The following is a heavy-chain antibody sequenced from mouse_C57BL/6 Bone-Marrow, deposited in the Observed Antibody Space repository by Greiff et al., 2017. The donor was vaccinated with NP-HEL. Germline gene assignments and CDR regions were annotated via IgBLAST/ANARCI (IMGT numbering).Heavy chain of an antibody. CDR3: VRPHYTGAMDY. J-gene: IGHJ4*01. Sequence: VKDRFTNSRDDSESMLYLQMNNLKTEDTAMYYCVRPHYTGAMDYWGQGTSVTVSS. D-gene: IGHD1-1*01. V-gene: IGHV10-1*01.